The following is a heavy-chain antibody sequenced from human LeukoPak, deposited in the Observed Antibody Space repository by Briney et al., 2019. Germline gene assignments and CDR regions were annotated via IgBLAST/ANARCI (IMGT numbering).Heavy chain of an antibody. Sequence: SGGSLRLSCAASGFTFSSYWMHWVRQAPGKGLVWVSRINSDGSSTRYADSVKGRFTISRDNAKNTLYLQMNSLRAEDTAVYYCAREGRRQMATTFDYWGQGTLVTVSS. V-gene: IGHV3-74*01. D-gene: IGHD5-24*01. J-gene: IGHJ4*02. CDR1: GFTFSSYW. CDR3: AREGRRQMATTFDY. CDR2: INSDGSST.